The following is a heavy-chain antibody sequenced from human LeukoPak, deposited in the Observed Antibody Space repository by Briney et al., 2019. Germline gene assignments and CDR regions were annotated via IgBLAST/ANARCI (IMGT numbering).Heavy chain of an antibody. V-gene: IGHV4-39*01. CDR2: IYYSGGT. J-gene: IGHJ3*02. Sequence: SETLSLTCTVSGGSISSSNYYWGWIRQPPGKGLEWIGSIYYSGGTYYNPSLKSRVTIYVDTSKNQFSLKLSSVTAADTAVYYCARHMTLAGSVRIWGQGTMVTVSS. CDR3: ARHMTLAGSVRI. CDR1: GGSISSSNYY. D-gene: IGHD6-19*01.